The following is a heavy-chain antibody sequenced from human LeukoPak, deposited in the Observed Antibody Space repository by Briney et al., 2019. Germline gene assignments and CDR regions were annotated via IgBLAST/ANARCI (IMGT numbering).Heavy chain of an antibody. Sequence: GGSLRLSCAASGFTFSSYAMSWVRQAPGKGLEWVSAISGSGGSTYYADSVKGRFTISRDNSKNTLYLQMNSLRAEDTAVYYCATQIVVVPAAILSWGQGTLVTVSS. J-gene: IGHJ4*02. CDR1: GFTFSSYA. V-gene: IGHV3-23*01. CDR2: ISGSGGST. CDR3: ATQIVVVPAAILS. D-gene: IGHD2-2*01.